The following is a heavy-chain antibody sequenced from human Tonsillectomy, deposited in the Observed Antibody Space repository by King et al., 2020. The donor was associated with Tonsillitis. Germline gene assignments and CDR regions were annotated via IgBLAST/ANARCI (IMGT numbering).Heavy chain of an antibody. Sequence: VQLQESGPGLVKPSETLSLTCTVSGGSISSYYWSWIRQPPGKGLEWIGYIYYSGSTNYNPSLTSRVTISVDTSKNQFSLKLSSVTAADTAVYYCARVGDYYDSSGYYGSYYFDYWGQGTLVTVSS. D-gene: IGHD3-22*01. V-gene: IGHV4-59*01. CDR1: GGSISSYY. CDR3: ARVGDYYDSSGYYGSYYFDY. CDR2: IYYSGST. J-gene: IGHJ4*02.